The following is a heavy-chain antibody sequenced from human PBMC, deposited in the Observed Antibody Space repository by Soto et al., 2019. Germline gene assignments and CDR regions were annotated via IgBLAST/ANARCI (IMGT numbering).Heavy chain of an antibody. CDR1: GVALSNHF. V-gene: IGHV1-69*02. J-gene: IGHJ4*02. Sequence: QVQLVQSGAEVRKPGSSVKVSCTTSGVALSNHFISWVRLAPGQGLEWMGRITPILGIPNYSQNFQGRLTLTADRSTKTVYMGLSSLRSDDSAVYYCARGGPGDYGDYNFWGQGTLVTVSS. CDR3: ARGGPGDYGDYNF. D-gene: IGHD4-17*01. CDR2: ITPILGIP.